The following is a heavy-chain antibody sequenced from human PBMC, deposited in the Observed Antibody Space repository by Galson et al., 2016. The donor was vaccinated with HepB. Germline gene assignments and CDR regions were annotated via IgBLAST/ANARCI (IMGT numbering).Heavy chain of an antibody. CDR1: GGSISGYF. Sequence: SETLSLTCTVSGGSISGYFWNWIRRPPGKGLEWIGNIYHSGNTNYNPSLKSRVAMSIDTSKNQFSLNLRSVTAADTAVYFCAREVGRLVDYWGQGTVVTVSS. D-gene: IGHD3-10*01. CDR2: IYHSGNT. CDR3: AREVGRLVDY. J-gene: IGHJ4*02. V-gene: IGHV4-59*01.